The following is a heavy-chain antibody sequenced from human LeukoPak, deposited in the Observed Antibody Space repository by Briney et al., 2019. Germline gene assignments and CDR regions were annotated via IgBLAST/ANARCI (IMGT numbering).Heavy chain of an antibody. Sequence: GRSLRLSCAASGFTFSSYGMHWVRQAPGKGLEWVAVIWYDGSNKYYADSVKGRFTISRDNSKNTLYLQMNSLRAEDTAVYYCAKDGGMMVAFDIWGQGTMVTVSS. V-gene: IGHV3-33*06. CDR3: AKDGGMMVAFDI. D-gene: IGHD2-8*01. CDR2: IWYDGSNK. J-gene: IGHJ3*02. CDR1: GFTFSSYG.